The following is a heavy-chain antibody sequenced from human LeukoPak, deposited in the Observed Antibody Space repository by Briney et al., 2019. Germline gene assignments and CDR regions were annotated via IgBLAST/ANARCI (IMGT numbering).Heavy chain of an antibody. Sequence: PGGSLRLSCAASGVTVSSNYMSWGRQAPGKGLEWGSVIYSGGSTYYADSVNGRVTISRHNSKNTLYLQMNSPRAEDTAVYYCAGGEAVTDFDYWGQGTLVTVSS. CDR3: AGGEAVTDFDY. D-gene: IGHD4-17*01. V-gene: IGHV3-53*04. CDR1: GVTVSSNY. CDR2: IYSGGST. J-gene: IGHJ4*02.